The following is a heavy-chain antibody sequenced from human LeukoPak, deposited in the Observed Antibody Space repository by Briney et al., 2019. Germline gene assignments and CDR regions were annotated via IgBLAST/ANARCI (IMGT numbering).Heavy chain of an antibody. CDR2: IYHSGST. V-gene: IGHV4-30-2*01. CDR3: AREGVGDWSNWFDP. D-gene: IGHD3/OR15-3a*01. CDR1: GGSISSGGYS. J-gene: IGHJ5*02. Sequence: PPETLSLTCAVSGGSISSGGYSWSWIRQPPGKGLEWIGYIYHSGSTYYNPSLKSRVTISVDRSKNQFSLKLSSVTAADTAVYYCAREGVGDWSNWFDPWGQGTLVTVSS.